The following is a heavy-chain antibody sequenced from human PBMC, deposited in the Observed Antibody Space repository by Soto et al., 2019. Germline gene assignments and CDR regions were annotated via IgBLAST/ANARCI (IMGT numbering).Heavy chain of an antibody. CDR3: ATCTWLATMDFDY. CDR1: GFTFSSYW. CDR2: IKQDGSEK. J-gene: IGHJ4*02. Sequence: GGSLRLSCAASGFTFSSYWMSWVRQAPGKGLEWVANIKQDGSEKYYVDSVKGRFTISRDNAKNSLYLQMNSLRAEDTAVYYCATCTWLATMDFDYWGQGTLVTVSS. D-gene: IGHD6-19*01. V-gene: IGHV3-7*03.